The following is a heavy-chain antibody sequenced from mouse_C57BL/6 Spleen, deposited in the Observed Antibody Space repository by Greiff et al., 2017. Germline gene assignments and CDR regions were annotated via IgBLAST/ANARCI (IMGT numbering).Heavy chain of an antibody. Sequence: VQLQQSGAELMKPGASVKFSCKASGYTFTGYWIDWVKQRPGHGLEWIGEIFPGSGSTNYNEKFKGKATVTADTSSNTAYMQLSSLTTEDSAIYYCARGGIYDYFDYWGTGTTLTVSS. CDR1: GYTFTGYW. CDR2: IFPGSGST. D-gene: IGHD2-3*01. J-gene: IGHJ2*01. CDR3: ARGGIYDYFDY. V-gene: IGHV1-9*01.